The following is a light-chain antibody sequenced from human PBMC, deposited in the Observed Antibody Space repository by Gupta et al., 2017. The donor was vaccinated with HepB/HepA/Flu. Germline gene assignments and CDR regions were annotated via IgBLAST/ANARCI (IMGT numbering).Light chain of an antibody. CDR1: SSDVGGYYY. V-gene: IGLV2-11*01. Sequence: QSALTQPRSVSGSPGQSVTISCTGTSSDVGGYYYVSWYQQHPGKAPKLMIYDVNKRPSGVPDRFSGSKSGNTASLTISGLQGEEEADYYCCSDAGWDTFVFGAGTKVTVL. CDR3: CSDAGWDTFV. CDR2: DVN. J-gene: IGLJ1*01.